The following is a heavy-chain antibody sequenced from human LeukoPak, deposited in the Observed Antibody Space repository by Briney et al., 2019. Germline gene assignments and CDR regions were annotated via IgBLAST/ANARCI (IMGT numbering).Heavy chain of an antibody. V-gene: IGHV1-69*05. Sequence: SVKVSCKASGGTFSSYAISWVRQAPGQGLEWMGRIIPIFGTANYAQKFQGRVTVTTDESTSTAYMELSSLRSEDTAVYSCARSYSSSWYYFDYWGQGTLVTVSS. CDR2: IIPIFGTA. CDR1: GGTFSSYA. CDR3: ARSYSSSWYYFDY. J-gene: IGHJ4*02. D-gene: IGHD6-13*01.